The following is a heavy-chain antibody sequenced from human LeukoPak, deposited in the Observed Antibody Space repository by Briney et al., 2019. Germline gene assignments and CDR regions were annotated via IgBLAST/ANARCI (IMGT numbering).Heavy chain of an antibody. CDR1: GYTFTGYY. V-gene: IGHV1-2*02. J-gene: IGHJ5*02. CDR2: INPNSGGT. CDR3: ARDARAYSSSWCLLP. Sequence: ASVKVSCKASGYTFTGYYMHWVRQAPGQGLEWMGWINPNSGGTNYAQKFQGRVTMTRDTSISTAYMELSRLRSDDTAVYYCARDARAYSSSWCLLPWGQGTLVTVSS. D-gene: IGHD6-13*01.